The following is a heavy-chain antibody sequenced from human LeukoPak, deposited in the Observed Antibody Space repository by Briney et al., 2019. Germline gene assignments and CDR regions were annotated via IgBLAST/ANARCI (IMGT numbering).Heavy chain of an antibody. V-gene: IGHV4-4*02. Sequence: PSETLSLTCAVSGGPISSTNWWSWVRQPQGKGLEWIGEIYHSGSTNYNPSLRSRITISVDKSKDQFSLRLSSVTAADTAVYYCAADLLDGPYDPWGQGTLVTVSS. D-gene: IGHD5-24*01. CDR1: GGPISSTNW. CDR3: AADLLDGPYDP. J-gene: IGHJ5*02. CDR2: IYHSGST.